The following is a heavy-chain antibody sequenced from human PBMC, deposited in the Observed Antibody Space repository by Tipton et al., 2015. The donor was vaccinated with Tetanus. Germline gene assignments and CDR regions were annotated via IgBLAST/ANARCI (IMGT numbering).Heavy chain of an antibody. D-gene: IGHD3-3*01. J-gene: IGHJ6*02. CDR2: IYYSGST. Sequence: TLSLTCAVYGGSFSSYYWSWIRQPPGKGLEWIGYIYYSGSTNYNPSLKSRVTISVDTSKNQFSLKLSSVTAADTAVYYCARDQYYDFWSGYFRAGGMDVWGQGTTVTVSS. CDR1: GGSFSSYY. CDR3: ARDQYYDFWSGYFRAGGMDV. V-gene: IGHV4-59*12.